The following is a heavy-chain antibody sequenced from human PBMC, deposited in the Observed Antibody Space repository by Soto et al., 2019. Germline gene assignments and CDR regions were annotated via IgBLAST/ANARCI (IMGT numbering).Heavy chain of an antibody. CDR1: GFTFSSYA. Sequence: QVQLVESWGGVVQPGRSLRLSCAASGFTFSSYAMHWVRQAPGKGLGGVAVISYDGSNKYYSDSVEGRFTISRDNSKHTLYVQMNGLRAEDTAVYYCAREGIAAAGPVDYVDLWRQGTLVAVSS. CDR2: ISYDGSNK. D-gene: IGHD6-13*01. CDR3: AREGIAAAGPVDYVDL. J-gene: IGHJ4*02. V-gene: IGHV3-30-3*01.